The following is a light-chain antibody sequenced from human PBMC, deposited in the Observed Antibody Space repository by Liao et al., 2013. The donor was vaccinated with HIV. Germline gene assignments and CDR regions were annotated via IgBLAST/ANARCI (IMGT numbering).Light chain of an antibody. CDR1: ALPKQY. Sequence: SYELTQPPSVSVSPGQTARITCSGDALPKQYAYWYQQKPGQAPVLVIYRDNERPSGIPERFSGSSSGTTVTLTISGVQAEDEADYYCQSADSGTTYVFGSGTKVTVL. CDR2: RDN. V-gene: IGLV3-25*03. CDR3: QSADSGTTYV. J-gene: IGLJ1*01.